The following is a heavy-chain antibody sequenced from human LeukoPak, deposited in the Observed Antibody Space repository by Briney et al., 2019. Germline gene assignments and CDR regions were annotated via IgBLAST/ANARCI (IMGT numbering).Heavy chain of an antibody. Sequence: GGSLRLSCAASGFTFSNYEFNWVRQAPGKGLEWVSYISSSGRNIYYADSVKGRFTVSRDNAKNSLYLQMNSLRAEDTAVYYCARDLVQLWSKDYWGQGTLVTVSS. D-gene: IGHD5-18*01. J-gene: IGHJ4*02. CDR2: ISSSGRNI. V-gene: IGHV3-48*03. CDR1: GFTFSNYE. CDR3: ARDLVQLWSKDY.